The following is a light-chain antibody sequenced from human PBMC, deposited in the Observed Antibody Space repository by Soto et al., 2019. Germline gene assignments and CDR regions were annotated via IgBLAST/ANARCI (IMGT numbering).Light chain of an antibody. V-gene: IGKV3-20*01. CDR3: HQFGDSPQT. CDR1: ESVSSSH. Sequence: EIVLTQSPGPLSLSPGERATLSCRYSESVSSSHIAWYQQKPGQSPRLLIYGPSNRATGIPDRFSGSGSGTDFALSISRLEPEDVAIYYCHQFGDSPQTLGHGTKVDIK. J-gene: IGKJ1*01. CDR2: GPS.